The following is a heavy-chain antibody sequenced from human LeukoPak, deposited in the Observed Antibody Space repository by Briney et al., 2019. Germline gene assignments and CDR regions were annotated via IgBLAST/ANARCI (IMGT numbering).Heavy chain of an antibody. CDR1: GGSFSGYY. D-gene: IGHD4-23*01. CDR3: ARAPRTVVTPHRYYYYYMDV. J-gene: IGHJ6*03. V-gene: IGHV4-34*01. Sequence: SETPSLTCAVYGGSFSGYYWSWIRQPPGKGLEWIGEINHSGSTNYNPSFKSRVTISVDTSKNQFSLKLSSVTAADTAVYYCARAPRTVVTPHRYYYYYMDVWGKGTTVTVSS. CDR2: INHSGST.